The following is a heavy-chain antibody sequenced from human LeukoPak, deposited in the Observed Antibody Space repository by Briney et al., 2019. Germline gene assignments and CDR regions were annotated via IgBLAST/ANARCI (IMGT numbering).Heavy chain of an antibody. CDR1: GGTFSSYA. J-gene: IGHJ4*02. D-gene: IGHD3-3*01. Sequence: GSSVKVSCKASGGTFSSYAISWVRQAPGQGLEWMGGIIPIFGTANYAQKFQGRVTITTDESTSTAYMELSSLRSEDTAVYYCARGSPRPSYYDFWSGFDYWGQGTLVTVSS. V-gene: IGHV1-69*05. CDR3: ARGSPRPSYYDFWSGFDY. CDR2: IIPIFGTA.